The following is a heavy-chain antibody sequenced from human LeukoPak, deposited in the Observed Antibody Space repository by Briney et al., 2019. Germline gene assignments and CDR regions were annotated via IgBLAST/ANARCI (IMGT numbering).Heavy chain of an antibody. J-gene: IGHJ6*03. Sequence: GGSLRLSCAASGFTFSSYGMHWVRQAPGKGLEWVAFIRYDGSNKYYADSVKGRFTISRDNSKNTLYLQMNSLRAEDTAVYYCAKDTSYYYGYSLSDYMDVWGKGTTVTVSS. V-gene: IGHV3-30*02. CDR1: GFTFSSYG. CDR3: AKDTSYYYGYSLSDYMDV. D-gene: IGHD3-10*01. CDR2: IRYDGSNK.